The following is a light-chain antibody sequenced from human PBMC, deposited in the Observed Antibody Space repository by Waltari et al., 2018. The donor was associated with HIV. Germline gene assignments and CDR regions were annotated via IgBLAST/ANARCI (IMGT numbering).Light chain of an antibody. J-gene: IGLJ2*01. CDR1: SNDVGTYNI. Sequence: QSALTQPASVSGSPGQSITISCTGTSNDVGTYNIVSWYQQHPNKAPKFMIYEVSKRPSGVSKRFSGSKSGNTASLTISGLQAEDEADYYCCSYAGSNTLGVFGGGTKLTVL. V-gene: IGLV2-23*02. CDR2: EVS. CDR3: CSYAGSNTLGV.